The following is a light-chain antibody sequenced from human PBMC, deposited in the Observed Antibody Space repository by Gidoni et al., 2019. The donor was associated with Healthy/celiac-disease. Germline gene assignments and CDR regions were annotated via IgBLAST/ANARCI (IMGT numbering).Light chain of an antibody. CDR2: DAS. CDR3: QQRSNWPPYT. V-gene: IGKV3-11*01. CDR1: QSVSSY. J-gene: IGKJ2*01. Sequence: EIVLTQSPATLSLSPWERATLSCRASQSVSSYLAWYQQKPGQAPRLLIYDASNRATGIPARFSGSGSGTDFTLTISSLEPEDFAVYYCQQRSNWPPYTFGQXTKLEIK.